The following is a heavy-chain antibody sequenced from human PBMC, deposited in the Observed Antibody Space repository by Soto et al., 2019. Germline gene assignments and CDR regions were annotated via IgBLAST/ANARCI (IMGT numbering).Heavy chain of an antibody. J-gene: IGHJ4*02. Sequence: ASVKVSCKVSGYTLTELSMHWVRQAPGKGLEWMGGFDPEDGETIYAQKFQGRVTMTEDTSTDTAYMELSSLRSEDTAVYYCATGDIRSGLYCTNGVCPLPFDYWGQGTLVTVSS. CDR3: ATGDIRSGLYCTNGVCPLPFDY. D-gene: IGHD2-8*01. V-gene: IGHV1-24*01. CDR2: FDPEDGET. CDR1: GYTLTELS.